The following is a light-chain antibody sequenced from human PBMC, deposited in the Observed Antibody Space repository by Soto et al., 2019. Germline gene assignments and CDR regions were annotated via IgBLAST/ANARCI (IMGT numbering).Light chain of an antibody. Sequence: EIVLTQSPAILSLSPGEKATLSCRASQSVSGSLGWYQQKPGQAPRLIIYDASVRATGIPARSSGSGSGTDFTLTISSLEPEDFAVYYCQEGTYWPAFGGGTKVDIK. CDR2: DAS. V-gene: IGKV3-11*01. J-gene: IGKJ4*01. CDR1: QSVSGS. CDR3: QEGTYWPA.